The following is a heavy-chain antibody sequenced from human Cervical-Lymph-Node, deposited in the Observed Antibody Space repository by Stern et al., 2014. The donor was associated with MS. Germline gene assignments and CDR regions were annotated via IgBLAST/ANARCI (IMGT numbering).Heavy chain of an antibody. CDR1: GYTFTNYY. CDR2: INPSGGSA. CDR3: AAWLNSFFDS. Sequence: VQLVQSGAEVKKPGASVKVSCKASGYTFTNYYIQWVRQAPGQGLEWMGVINPSGGSANFAHKFQGRVTMTSDTSTSTGYMELSSLGSEDTAVYYCAAWLNSFFDSWGQGTLVTVSS. J-gene: IGHJ4*02. V-gene: IGHV1-46*01. D-gene: IGHD5-24*01.